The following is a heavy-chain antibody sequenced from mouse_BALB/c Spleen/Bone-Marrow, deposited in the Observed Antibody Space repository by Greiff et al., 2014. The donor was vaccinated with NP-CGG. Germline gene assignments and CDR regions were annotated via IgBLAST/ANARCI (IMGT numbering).Heavy chain of an antibody. V-gene: IGHV1S41*01. CDR2: IAPGSGST. CDR3: ARREVRREGYYSDY. D-gene: IGHD2-14*01. CDR1: GYTFTSYW. Sequence: DLVKPGASVKLSCKASGYTFTSYWINWIKQRPEQGLEWIGRIAPGSGSTYYDEMFKGKATLTVDTSSSTAYIQLSSRSSEDSAVYFCARREVRREGYYSDYWGQGTTLTVSS. J-gene: IGHJ2*01.